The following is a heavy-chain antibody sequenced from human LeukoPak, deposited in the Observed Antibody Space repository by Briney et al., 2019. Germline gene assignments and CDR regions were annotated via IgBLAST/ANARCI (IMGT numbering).Heavy chain of an antibody. D-gene: IGHD2-15*01. CDR1: GYTLTAYY. V-gene: IGHV1-2*06. Sequence: ASVKVSCKASGYTLTAYYIYWVRQAPGQGLEWMGRINPNSGGADYAQNFQGRVTMTRDTSISTAYMELSRLRSDDTAVYYCARGYCSGGTCYLVENWLDPWGQGTLVTVSS. CDR2: INPNSGGA. CDR3: ARGYCSGGTCYLVENWLDP. J-gene: IGHJ5*02.